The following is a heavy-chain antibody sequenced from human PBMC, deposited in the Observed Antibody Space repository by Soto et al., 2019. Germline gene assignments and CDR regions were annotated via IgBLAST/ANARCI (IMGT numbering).Heavy chain of an antibody. CDR2: ISHTGTT. CDR3: ARGPPWMAAFDI. Sequence: PSETLSLTCTVSGGSISSYYWSWIRQSPGKGLEWVAYISHTGTTDYNPSLKSRLTMSLDTSKNQFSLKLTSVTAADTAVYYCARGPPWMAAFDIWGQGTKVTVSS. CDR1: GGSISSYY. D-gene: IGHD5-12*01. V-gene: IGHV4-59*01. J-gene: IGHJ3*02.